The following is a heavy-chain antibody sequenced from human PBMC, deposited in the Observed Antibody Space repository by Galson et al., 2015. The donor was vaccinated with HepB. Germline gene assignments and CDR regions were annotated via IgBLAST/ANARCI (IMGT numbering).Heavy chain of an antibody. V-gene: IGHV3-23*01. CDR3: AKDQSSYYYGMDV. J-gene: IGHJ6*01. CDR2: ISGSGGST. CDR1: GFTFSSYA. Sequence: SLRLSCAASGFTFSSYAMNWVRQAPGKGLEWVSAISGSGGSTYYADSVKGRFTISRGNSKNTLYLQMNTLRAEDTAAYYCAKDQSSYYYGMDVWGHGTTVTDSS.